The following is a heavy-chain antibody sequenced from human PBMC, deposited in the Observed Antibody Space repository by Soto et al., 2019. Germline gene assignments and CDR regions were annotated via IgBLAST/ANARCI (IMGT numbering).Heavy chain of an antibody. D-gene: IGHD3-16*01. Sequence: TLSLTCTVSGGSISSGGYYWSWIRQHPGKGLEWIGYIYYSGSTYYNPSLKSRVTISVDTSKNQFSLRLSSVTAADTAVYYCATTKTLVPDAFDIWGQGTMVTVSS. V-gene: IGHV4-31*03. CDR1: GGSISSGGYY. CDR3: ATTKTLVPDAFDI. J-gene: IGHJ3*02. CDR2: IYYSGST.